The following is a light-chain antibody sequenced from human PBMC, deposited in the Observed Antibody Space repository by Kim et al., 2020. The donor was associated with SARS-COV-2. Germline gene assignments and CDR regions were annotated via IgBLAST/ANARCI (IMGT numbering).Light chain of an antibody. V-gene: IGLV2-23*01. Sequence: QSALTQPASVSESPGRSITISCTGTISDVGKYNLVSCYQQHPGKAPKLMIYDATKRPSGVSDRFSGSKSGNTASLTISGLQAEDEADYYCCSYTGGTTFYVFGTGTKVTVL. CDR2: DAT. J-gene: IGLJ1*01. CDR3: CSYTGGTTFYV. CDR1: ISDVGKYNL.